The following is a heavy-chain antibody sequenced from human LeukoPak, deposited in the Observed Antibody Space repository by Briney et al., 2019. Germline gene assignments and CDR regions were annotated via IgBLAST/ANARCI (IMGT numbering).Heavy chain of an antibody. J-gene: IGHJ6*02. CDR2: INPNSGGT. D-gene: IGHD6-6*01. V-gene: IGHV1-2*02. Sequence: GASVKVSCKASGYTFTGYYMHWVRQAPGQGLEWMGWINPNSGGTNYAQKFQGRVTMTRDTSISTAYMELSRLRSDDTAVYYCARDRLYSSSADYYYYYGMDVWGQGTTVTVSS. CDR3: ARDRLYSSSADYYYYYGMDV. CDR1: GYTFTGYY.